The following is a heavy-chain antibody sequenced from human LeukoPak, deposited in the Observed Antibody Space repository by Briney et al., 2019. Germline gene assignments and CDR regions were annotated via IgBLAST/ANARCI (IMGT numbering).Heavy chain of an antibody. J-gene: IGHJ4*02. CDR3: AKDLVAYSSSWYHGGDY. D-gene: IGHD6-13*01. V-gene: IGHV3-30*02. CDR1: GFTFSSYG. Sequence: GGSLRLSCAASGFTFSSYGMHWVRQAPGKGLEGVAFIWYDGSNKYYADSVKGRFTISRDNSKNTLYLQMNSLRAEDTAVYYCAKDLVAYSSSWYHGGDYWGQGTLVTVSS. CDR2: IWYDGSNK.